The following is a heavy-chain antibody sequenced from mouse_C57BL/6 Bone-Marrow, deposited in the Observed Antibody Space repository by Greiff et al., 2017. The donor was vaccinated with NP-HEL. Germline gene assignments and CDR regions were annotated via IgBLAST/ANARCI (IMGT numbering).Heavy chain of an antibody. CDR3: ARNPTVVAFYAMDY. Sequence: VKLVESGPGLVAPSQSLSITCTVSGFSLTSYAISWVRQPPGKGLEWLGVIWTGGGTNYNSALKSRLSISKDNSKSQVFLKMNSLQTDDTARYYCARNPTVVAFYAMDYWGQGTSVTVSS. D-gene: IGHD1-1*01. J-gene: IGHJ4*01. CDR2: IWTGGGT. V-gene: IGHV2-9-1*01. CDR1: GFSLTSYA.